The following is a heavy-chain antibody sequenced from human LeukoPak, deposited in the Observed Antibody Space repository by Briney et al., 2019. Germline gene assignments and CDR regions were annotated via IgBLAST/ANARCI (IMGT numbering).Heavy chain of an antibody. CDR2: INHSGST. CDR3: ARGYRRYCSSTSCYTVSRWFDP. V-gene: IGHV4-34*01. Sequence: PSETLSLTCAVYGGSFSGYYWSWIRQPPGKGLEWIGEINHSGSTNYNPSLKSRVTISVDTSKNQFSLKLSSVTAADTAVYYCARGYRRYCSSTSCYTVSRWFDPWGQGTLVTVSS. J-gene: IGHJ5*02. D-gene: IGHD2-2*02. CDR1: GGSFSGYY.